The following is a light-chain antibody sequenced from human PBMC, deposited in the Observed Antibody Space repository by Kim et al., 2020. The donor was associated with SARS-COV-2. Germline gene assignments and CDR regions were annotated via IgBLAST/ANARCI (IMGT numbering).Light chain of an antibody. V-gene: IGLV6-57*04. J-gene: IGLJ3*02. CDR3: QSYHGDPWV. CDR2: EDN. CDR1: SGLIGSDY. Sequence: NFMLTQPHSVSESPGKTVIISCTRSSGLIGSDYVQWYQQRPGSAPTTVIYEDNQRPSGVPDRFSGSVDSSSNSASLTISGLKIEDEADYYCQSYHGDPWVFGGGTQLTVL.